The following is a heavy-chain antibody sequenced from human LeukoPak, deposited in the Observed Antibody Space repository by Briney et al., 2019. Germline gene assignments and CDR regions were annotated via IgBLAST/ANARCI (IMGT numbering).Heavy chain of an antibody. V-gene: IGHV4-39*01. Sequence: SETLSLTCTVLGGSIRSSNYYWGWIRQPPGEGLEWIGSIYYSGSTYYNPSLKGRATMYVDTSNNQFSLKLTSATATDTAVYYCVRLFYYDTSGPPSWGQGTLVTVSS. D-gene: IGHD3-22*01. CDR3: VRLFYYDTSGPPS. J-gene: IGHJ5*02. CDR2: IYYSGST. CDR1: GGSIRSSNYY.